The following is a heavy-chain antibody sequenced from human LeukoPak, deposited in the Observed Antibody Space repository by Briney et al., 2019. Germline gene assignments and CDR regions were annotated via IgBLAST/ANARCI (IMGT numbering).Heavy chain of an antibody. V-gene: IGHV3-11*04. Sequence: GGSLRLSCAASGFTFSDYYMSWIRQAPGKGLEWVSYISSSGSTIYYADSVKGRFTISRDNAKNSLYLQMNSLRAEDTAVYYCASFYGSGKFLSGPYYMDVWGKGTTVTISS. J-gene: IGHJ6*03. D-gene: IGHD3-10*01. CDR3: ASFYGSGKFLSGPYYMDV. CDR2: ISSSGSTI. CDR1: GFTFSDYY.